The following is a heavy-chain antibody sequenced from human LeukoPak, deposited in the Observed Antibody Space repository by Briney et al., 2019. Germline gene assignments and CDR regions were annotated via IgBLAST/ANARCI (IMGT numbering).Heavy chain of an antibody. D-gene: IGHD2-15*01. Sequence: GESLKISCKGSGYSFTSYWIGWVRQMPGKGLEWMGIIYPGDSDTRYSPSFQGQVTISADKSISTAYLQWSSLKASDTAMYYCARQAGYCSGGSCYWLVGMDVWGQGTTVTVSS. CDR2: IYPGDSDT. J-gene: IGHJ6*02. V-gene: IGHV5-51*01. CDR3: ARQAGYCSGGSCYWLVGMDV. CDR1: GYSFTSYW.